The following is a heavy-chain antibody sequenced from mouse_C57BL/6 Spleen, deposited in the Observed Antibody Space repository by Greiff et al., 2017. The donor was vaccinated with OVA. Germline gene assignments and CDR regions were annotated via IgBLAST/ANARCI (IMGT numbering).Heavy chain of an antibody. CDR2: IYPGSGST. Sequence: VQLQQPGAELVKPGASVKMSCKASGYTFTSYWITWVKQRPGQGLEWIGDIYPGSGSTNYNEKFKSKATLTVDTSSSTAYMQLSSLTSEDSAVYYCARGLYYGSSYGWCAYWGQGTLVTVSA. D-gene: IGHD1-1*01. J-gene: IGHJ3*01. CDR1: GYTFTSYW. CDR3: ARGLYYGSSYGWCAY. V-gene: IGHV1-55*01.